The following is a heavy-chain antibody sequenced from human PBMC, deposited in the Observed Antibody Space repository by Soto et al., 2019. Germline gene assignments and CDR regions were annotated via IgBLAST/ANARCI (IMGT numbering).Heavy chain of an antibody. CDR2: ISYDGSNK. CDR1: GFTFSSYG. V-gene: IGHV3-30*18. Sequence: QVQLVESGGGVVQPGRSLRLSCAASGFTFSSYGMHWVRQAPGKGLEWVAVISYDGSNKYYADSVKGRFTISRDNSKNTLYLQMNSLRAEDTAVYYCAKDGTGGSFDYWGQGTLVTVSS. D-gene: IGHD7-27*01. J-gene: IGHJ4*02. CDR3: AKDGTGGSFDY.